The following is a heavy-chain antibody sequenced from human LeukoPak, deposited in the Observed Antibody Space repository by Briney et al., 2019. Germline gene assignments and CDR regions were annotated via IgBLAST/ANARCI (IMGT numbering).Heavy chain of an antibody. CDR1: GYSISSGYY. CDR3: ARVYGSGSCFDY. Sequence: SETLSLTGTVSGYSISSGYYWGWIRQPPGKGLEWIGSIYHSGSTYYNPSLKSRVTISADTSKNQFSLKLRSVTAADTAVYYCARVYGSGSCFDYWGQGTLVTVSS. V-gene: IGHV4-38-2*02. D-gene: IGHD3-10*01. J-gene: IGHJ4*02. CDR2: IYHSGST.